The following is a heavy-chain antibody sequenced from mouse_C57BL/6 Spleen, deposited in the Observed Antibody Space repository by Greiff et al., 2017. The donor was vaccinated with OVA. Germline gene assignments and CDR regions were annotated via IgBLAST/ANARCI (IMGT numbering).Heavy chain of an antibody. V-gene: IGHV5-4*03. CDR1: GFTFSSYA. CDR3: ARGGNYGNYAAY. J-gene: IGHJ3*01. Sequence: EVKVVESGGGLVKPGGSLKLSCAASGFTFSSYAMSWVRQTPEKRLEWVATISDGGSYTYYPDNVKGRFTISRDNAKNNLYLQMSHLKSEDTAMYYCARGGNYGNYAAYWGQGTLVTVSA. D-gene: IGHD2-1*01. CDR2: ISDGGSYT.